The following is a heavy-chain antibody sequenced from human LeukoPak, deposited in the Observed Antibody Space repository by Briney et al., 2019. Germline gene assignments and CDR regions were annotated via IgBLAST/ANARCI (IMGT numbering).Heavy chain of an antibody. CDR3: ARVQWLERFFDY. Sequence: GASVKVSCKASGDTFSSYAISWVRQAPGQGLEWMGGIIPIFGTANYAQKFQGRVTITADESTSTAYMELSSLRSEDTAVYYCARVQWLERFFDYWGQGTLVTVSS. V-gene: IGHV1-69*13. CDR1: GDTFSSYA. D-gene: IGHD6-19*01. CDR2: IIPIFGTA. J-gene: IGHJ4*02.